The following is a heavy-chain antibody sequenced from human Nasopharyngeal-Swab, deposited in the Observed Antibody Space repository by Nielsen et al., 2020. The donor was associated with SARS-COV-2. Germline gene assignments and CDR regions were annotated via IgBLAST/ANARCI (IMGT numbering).Heavy chain of an antibody. Sequence: SCAASGFTFDDYAMHWVRQAPGKGLEWVSGISWNSGSIGYADSVKGRFTISRDNAKNSLYLQMNSLRAEDTALYYCAKDPFGYDSSGFASYWGQGTLVTVSS. CDR3: AKDPFGYDSSGFASY. V-gene: IGHV3-9*01. CDR2: ISWNSGSI. D-gene: IGHD3-22*01. CDR1: GFTFDDYA. J-gene: IGHJ4*02.